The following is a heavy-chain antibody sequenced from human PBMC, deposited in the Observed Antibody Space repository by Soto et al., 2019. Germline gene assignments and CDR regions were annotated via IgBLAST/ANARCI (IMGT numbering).Heavy chain of an antibody. CDR2: ISYDGSNK. J-gene: IGHJ3*02. CDR3: ARGGYSGYDDAFDI. Sequence: GGSLRLSCAASGFTFSSYAMHWVRQAPGKGLEWVAVISYDGSNKYYADSVKGRFTISRDNSKNTLYLQMNSLRAEDTAVYYWARGGYSGYDDAFDIWGQGTMVPVSS. CDR1: GFTFSSYA. V-gene: IGHV3-30-3*01. D-gene: IGHD5-12*01.